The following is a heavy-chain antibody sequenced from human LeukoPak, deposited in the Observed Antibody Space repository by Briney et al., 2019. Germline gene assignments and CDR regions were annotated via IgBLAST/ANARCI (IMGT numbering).Heavy chain of an antibody. CDR3: AKNGDRGAYCTGGTCYPYFYYYMDV. Sequence: PGGSLRLSCAASGFTFSSYAMTWVRQTPGKGLEWVSAISGNGGSTYYADSVKGRFTISRDNSKNTLYLQMNSLRAEDTAIYYCAKNGDRGAYCTGGTCYPYFYYYMDVWGKGTTVTI. V-gene: IGHV3-23*01. D-gene: IGHD2-15*01. CDR2: ISGNGGST. CDR1: GFTFSSYA. J-gene: IGHJ6*03.